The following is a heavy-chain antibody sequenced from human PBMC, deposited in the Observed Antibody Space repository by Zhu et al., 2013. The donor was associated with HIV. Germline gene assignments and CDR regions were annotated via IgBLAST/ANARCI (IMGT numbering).Heavy chain of an antibody. J-gene: IGHJ6*02. D-gene: IGHD3-22*01. CDR3: AREPYYYDSSGYYSYYYYYGMDV. V-gene: IGHV1-18*01. CDR2: ISAYNGNT. CDR1: GYTFTSYG. Sequence: QVQLVQSGAEVKKPGASVKVSCKASGYTFTSYGISWVRQAPGQGLEWMGWISAYNGNTNYAQKLQGRVTMTTDTSTSTAYMELRSLRSDDTAVYYCAREPYYYDSSGYYSYYYYYGMDVVGPRDQVHRLL.